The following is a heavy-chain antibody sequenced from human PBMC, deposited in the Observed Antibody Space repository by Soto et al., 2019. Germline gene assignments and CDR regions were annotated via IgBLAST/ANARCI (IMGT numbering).Heavy chain of an antibody. D-gene: IGHD2-2*01. Sequence: QVQLVQSGAEVKKPGSSVKVSCKASGGTFSSYTISWVRQAPGQGLEWMGRIIPVLGIAKYAQKFQDRVTITEDKSTSTAYMELSTLRSEDTAVYYCARVCSRTSCYLDYWGQGTLVTVSS. V-gene: IGHV1-69*02. CDR2: IIPVLGIA. CDR1: GGTFSSYT. J-gene: IGHJ4*02. CDR3: ARVCSRTSCYLDY.